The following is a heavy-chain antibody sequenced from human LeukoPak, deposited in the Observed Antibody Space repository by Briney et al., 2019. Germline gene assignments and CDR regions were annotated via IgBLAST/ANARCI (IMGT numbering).Heavy chain of an antibody. CDR1: GGSISSGGYS. Sequence: SETLSLTCAVSGGSISSGGYSWSWIRQPPGKGLEWIGYIYHSGSTYYNPSLKSRVTISVDRSKNQFLLKLTSVTAADTAVYYCASGTTVTNFAYWGQGTLVTVSS. J-gene: IGHJ4*02. CDR2: IYHSGST. CDR3: ASGTTVTNFAY. D-gene: IGHD4-17*01. V-gene: IGHV4-30-2*01.